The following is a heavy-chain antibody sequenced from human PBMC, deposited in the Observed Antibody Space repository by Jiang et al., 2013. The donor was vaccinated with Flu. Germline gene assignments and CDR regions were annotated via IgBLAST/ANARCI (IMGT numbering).Heavy chain of an antibody. CDR3: ARDTGYPPHFDY. J-gene: IGHJ4*02. CDR2: INSDGSST. Sequence: GLVWVSRINSDGSSTSYADSVKGRFTISRDNAKNTLYLQMNSLRAEDTAVYYCARDTGYPPHFDYWGQGTLVTVSS. D-gene: IGHD5-12*01. V-gene: IGHV3-74*01.